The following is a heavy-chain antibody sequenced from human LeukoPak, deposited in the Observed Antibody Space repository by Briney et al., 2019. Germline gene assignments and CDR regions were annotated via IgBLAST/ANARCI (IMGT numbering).Heavy chain of an antibody. V-gene: IGHV1-69*04. CDR1: GGTFSSYA. Sequence: SVKVSCKASGGTFSSYAISWVRQAPGQGLEWMGRIIPILGIANYAQKFQGRVTITADKSTSTAYMELSSLRSEDTAVYYCARPTGVSSRHDAFDIWGKGKMVPVFS. CDR3: ARPTGVSSRHDAFDI. D-gene: IGHD3-10*01. J-gene: IGHJ3*02. CDR2: IIPILGIA.